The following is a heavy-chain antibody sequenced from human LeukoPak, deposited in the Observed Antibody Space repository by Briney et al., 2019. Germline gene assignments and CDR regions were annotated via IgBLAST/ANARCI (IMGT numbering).Heavy chain of an antibody. J-gene: IGHJ4*02. CDR2: ISSSSYI. CDR1: GFTFSSYS. D-gene: IGHD3-9*01. Sequence: GGSLRLSCAASGFTFSSYSMNWVRQAPGKGLEWVSSISSSSYIYYADSVKGRFTISRDNAKNSLYLQMNSLRAEDTAVYYCAREPPVRYFDFDYWGQGALVTVSS. CDR3: AREPPVRYFDFDY. V-gene: IGHV3-21*01.